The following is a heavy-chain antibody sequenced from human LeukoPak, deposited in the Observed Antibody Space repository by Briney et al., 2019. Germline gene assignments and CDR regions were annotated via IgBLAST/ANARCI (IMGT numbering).Heavy chain of an antibody. V-gene: IGHV4-59*01. D-gene: IGHD3-10*01. CDR3: ARGSYYYGSGSGDWFDP. CDR2: ISHSGST. Sequence: SETLSLTCTVSGGSISSYYWSWIRQPPGKGLEWIGEISHSGSTNYNPSLKSRVTISIDTSKNQFSLKLSSVTAADTAVYYCARGSYYYGSGSGDWFDPWGQGTLVTVSS. J-gene: IGHJ5*02. CDR1: GGSISSYY.